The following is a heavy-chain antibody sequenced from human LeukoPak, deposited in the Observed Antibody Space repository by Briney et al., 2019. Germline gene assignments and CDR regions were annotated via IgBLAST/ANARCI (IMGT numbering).Heavy chain of an antibody. V-gene: IGHV1-46*01. D-gene: IGHD6-19*01. Sequence: ASVKVSCKASGYTFTSYYMHWVRQAPGQGLEWMGIINPSGGSTSYAQKFQGRVTMTRDTSTSTVYMELSSLRSEDTAVYYCARDPVVAGLPPENYFDYWGQGTLVTVSS. CDR2: INPSGGST. CDR1: GYTFTSYY. J-gene: IGHJ4*02. CDR3: ARDPVVAGLPPENYFDY.